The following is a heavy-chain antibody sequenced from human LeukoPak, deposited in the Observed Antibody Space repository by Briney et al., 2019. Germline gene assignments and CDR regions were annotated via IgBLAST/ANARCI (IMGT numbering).Heavy chain of an antibody. CDR2: INSDGGST. D-gene: IGHD2-21*02. V-gene: IGHV3-74*01. J-gene: IGHJ5*02. CDR3: ARENAGDRWFDP. CDR1: GFTFSSYW. Sequence: TGGSLRLSCAASGFTFSSYWMHWVRQAPGKGLVWVSRINSDGGSTNYADSVKGRFTASRDNAKNTLYLQMNSLRAEDTAVYYCARENAGDRWFDPWGQGTLVTVSS.